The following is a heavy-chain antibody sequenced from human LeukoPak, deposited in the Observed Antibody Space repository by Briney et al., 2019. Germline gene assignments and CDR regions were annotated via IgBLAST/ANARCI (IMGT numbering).Heavy chain of an antibody. V-gene: IGHV3-48*03. CDR1: EFTFSSYE. CDR2: ISSSGSTI. J-gene: IGHJ4*02. Sequence: PGGPLKFSCAASEFTFSSYEMTWFRKAPGKGLKWFSYISSSGSTIYYADSVKGRFTISRDNAKNSLYLQMNSLRAEDTAVYYCARLDILTGYRVDYWGQGTLVTVSS. CDR3: ARLDILTGYRVDY. D-gene: IGHD3-9*01.